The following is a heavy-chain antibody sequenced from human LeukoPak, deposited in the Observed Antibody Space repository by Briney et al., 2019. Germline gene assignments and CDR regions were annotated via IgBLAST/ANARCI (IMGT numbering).Heavy chain of an antibody. CDR2: IYHSGST. V-gene: IGHV4-4*02. D-gene: IGHD3-10*01. CDR1: GGSISTSNW. J-gene: IGHJ4*02. Sequence: PSETLSLTCAVSGGSISTSNWWSWVRQPPGKGLEWIGQIYHSGSTNYSPSLKSRVTMSADKSKNQFSLELSSVTAADTAVYYCANSGGAGGYWGQGTLVTVSS. CDR3: ANSGGAGGY.